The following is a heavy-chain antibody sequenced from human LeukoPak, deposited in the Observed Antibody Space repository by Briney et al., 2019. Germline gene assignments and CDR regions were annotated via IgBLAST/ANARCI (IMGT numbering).Heavy chain of an antibody. CDR3: ARDRYCSGGNCSPPYYFDY. J-gene: IGHJ4*02. V-gene: IGHV3-48*02. D-gene: IGHD2-15*01. Sequence: GGTLRLSCAASGFTFSLYNMNWVRQAPGKGLEGVSYISISSSTIYHTDSVKGRFTISRDNAKNSLYLQMNSLRDEDTAVYYCARDRYCSGGNCSPPYYFDYWGQGTLVTVSS. CDR1: GFTFSLYN. CDR2: ISISSSTI.